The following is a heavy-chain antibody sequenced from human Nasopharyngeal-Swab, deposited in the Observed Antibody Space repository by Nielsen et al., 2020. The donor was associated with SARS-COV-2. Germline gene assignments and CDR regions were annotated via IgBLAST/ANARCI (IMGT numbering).Heavy chain of an antibody. V-gene: IGHV4-59*11. CDR2: ICHNSGT. CDR3: AKEGATGWFDP. J-gene: IGHJ5*02. CDR1: RVSITSLY. Sequence: GSLRLSCTVSRVSITSLYWSWIRQPPGKGLGWVGYICHNSGTSYNPSLKSRVTMFMDTSKNQFSMRLRSVTAADTAVYYCAKEGATGWFDPWGQGTLVTVSS.